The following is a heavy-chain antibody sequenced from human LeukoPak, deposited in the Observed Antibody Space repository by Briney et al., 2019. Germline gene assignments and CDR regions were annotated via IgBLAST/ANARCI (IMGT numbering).Heavy chain of an antibody. CDR1: GFTFRTYS. J-gene: IGHJ6*03. CDR2: ISDGSTYI. V-gene: IGHV3-21*01. D-gene: IGHD2-2*02. Sequence: GGSLRLSCAASGFTFRTYSMNWVRQAPGKGLEWVSSISDGSTYIYYADSVKGRFTISRDNAENSLFLQMNSLRADDTAVYYRARGLVVVPSAIRTYYYYYMDVWGKGTTVTVSS. CDR3: ARGLVVVPSAIRTYYYYYMDV.